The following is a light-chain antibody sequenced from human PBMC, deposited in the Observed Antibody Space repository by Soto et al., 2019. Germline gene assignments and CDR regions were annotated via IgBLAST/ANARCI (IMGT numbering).Light chain of an antibody. J-gene: IGKJ1*01. CDR3: QQYNPYSRT. CDR1: QSISSW. Sequence: DLQMTQSPSTLSASVGDRVIITCRASQSISSWLAWYPQKQGKAPNLLIYDASSLESGVPSRFSGSGSGTELTLTISSLQPDDFETYYCQQYNPYSRTFGQGTKVDIK. V-gene: IGKV1-5*01. CDR2: DAS.